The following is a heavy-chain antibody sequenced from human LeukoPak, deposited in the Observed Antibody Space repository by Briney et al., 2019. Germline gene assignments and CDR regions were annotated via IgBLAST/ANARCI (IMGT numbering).Heavy chain of an antibody. J-gene: IGHJ3*02. CDR3: ARVWCSGGSCYSSRGAFDI. CDR2: IIPIFGTA. CDR1: GGTFSSYA. D-gene: IGHD2-15*01. Sequence: SVKVSCKASGGTFSSYAISWVRQAPGQGLEWMGGIIPIFGTANYAQKFQGRVTITADESTSTAYMELSSLRSEDTAVYYCARVWCSGGSCYSSRGAFDIWGQGTMVTVSS. V-gene: IGHV1-69*13.